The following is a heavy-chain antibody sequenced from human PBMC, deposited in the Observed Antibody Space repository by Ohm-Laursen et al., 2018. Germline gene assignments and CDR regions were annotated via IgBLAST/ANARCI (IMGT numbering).Heavy chain of an antibody. J-gene: IGHJ6*02. CDR3: AKDISHYYYGMDV. V-gene: IGHV3-9*01. Sequence: SLRLSCAAPGFTFDDYAMHWVRQAPGKGLEWVSGISWNSGSIGYADSVKGRFTISRDNAKNSLYLQMNSLRAEDTALYYCAKDISHYYYGMDVWGQGTTATVSS. CDR1: GFTFDDYA. CDR2: ISWNSGSI.